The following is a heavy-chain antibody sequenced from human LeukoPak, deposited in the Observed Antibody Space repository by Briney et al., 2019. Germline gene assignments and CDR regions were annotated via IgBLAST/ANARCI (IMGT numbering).Heavy chain of an antibody. J-gene: IGHJ4*02. CDR2: ISSSSSYI. CDR3: AKGGDYGDYGAYFDY. D-gene: IGHD4-17*01. V-gene: IGHV3-21*04. CDR1: GFTFSSYS. Sequence: GGSLRLSCAASGFTFSSYSMNWVRQAPGKGLEWVSSISSSSSYIYYADSVKGRFTISRDNAKNTLYLQMNSLRAEDTAVYYCAKGGDYGDYGAYFDYWGQGTLVTVSS.